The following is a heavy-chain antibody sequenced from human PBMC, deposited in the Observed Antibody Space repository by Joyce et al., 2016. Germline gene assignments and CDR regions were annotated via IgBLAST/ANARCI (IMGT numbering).Heavy chain of an antibody. CDR3: ARVGATWFDP. CDR1: GFTFSSYW. CDR2: ITYDGSCT. D-gene: IGHD4-17*01. V-gene: IGHV3-74*01. Sequence: EVQLEESGGGLVLPGGSLGLSCAASGFTFSSYWMHWVRQAPGKGLVWVSRITYDGSCTNYADSVRGRFTISRDNAKNTLYLQMHNLRDEDTAVYYCARVGATWFDPWGQGTLVTVSS. J-gene: IGHJ5*02.